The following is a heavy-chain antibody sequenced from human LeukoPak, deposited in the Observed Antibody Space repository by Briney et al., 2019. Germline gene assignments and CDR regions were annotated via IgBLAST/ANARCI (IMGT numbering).Heavy chain of an antibody. CDR2: IRYDGSDR. Sequence: PGGSLRLSCAASGFIFSGHGMPWVRQATGKGLEWVAFIRYDGSDRYYADSVKGRFTISRDNSKNALYLQMNSLRADDTAVYYCAKAPYGDYTLDFDYWGQGTLVTVSS. V-gene: IGHV3-30*02. J-gene: IGHJ4*02. CDR3: AKAPYGDYTLDFDY. D-gene: IGHD4-17*01. CDR1: GFIFSGHG.